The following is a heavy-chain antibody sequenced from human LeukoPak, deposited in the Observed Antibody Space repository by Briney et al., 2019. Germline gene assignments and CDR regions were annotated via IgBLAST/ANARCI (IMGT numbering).Heavy chain of an antibody. Sequence: GASVRVSCKASGYTFTSYGMSWVRQAPGQGLEWMGWISAYNGNTNYAQKLQGRVTMTTDTSTSTAYMELRSLRSDDTAVYYCARAKWLRYYFDYWGQGTLVTVSS. CDR2: ISAYNGNT. D-gene: IGHD5-12*01. J-gene: IGHJ4*02. CDR1: GYTFTSYG. V-gene: IGHV1-18*01. CDR3: ARAKWLRYYFDY.